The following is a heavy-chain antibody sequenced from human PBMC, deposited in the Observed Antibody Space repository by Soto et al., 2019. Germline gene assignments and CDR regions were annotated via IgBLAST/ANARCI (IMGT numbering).Heavy chain of an antibody. CDR2: ISPDGSET. D-gene: IGHD1-20*01. J-gene: IGHJ4*02. V-gene: IGHV3-74*01. Sequence: GGSLRLSCAASGITISTYWMYWVRQTPEQCLVWVSRISPDGSETISADSVKGRFTISRYKAKNTMYLQMNSMRAEDTAVYYCVSYNWNQPFDYWGQGTPVTVSS. CDR1: GITISTYW. CDR3: VSYNWNQPFDY.